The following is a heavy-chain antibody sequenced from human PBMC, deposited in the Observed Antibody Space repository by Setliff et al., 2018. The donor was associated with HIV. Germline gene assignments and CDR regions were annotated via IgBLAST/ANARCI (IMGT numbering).Heavy chain of an antibody. D-gene: IGHD4-17*01. CDR3: ARVFHSLPTGLNDPFDM. V-gene: IGHV4-31*03. Sequence: LSLTCTVSGGSMNSGGYYWTWIRQHPGKGLEWIGYIYASGSPDYNPSLESRVTISSDTSKNQFSLKLKSVTGSDTAVYYCARVFHSLPTGLNDPFDMWGQGTLFTVSS. J-gene: IGHJ3*02. CDR2: IYASGSP. CDR1: GGSMNSGGYY.